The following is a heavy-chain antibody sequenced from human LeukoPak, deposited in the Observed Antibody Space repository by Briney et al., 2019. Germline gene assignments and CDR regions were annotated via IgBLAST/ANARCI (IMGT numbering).Heavy chain of an antibody. V-gene: IGHV3-30-3*01. D-gene: IGHD3-16*02. CDR1: GFTFSSYT. CDR3: ARDPRGELSFVSPDAFDI. CDR2: ISYDGSNK. J-gene: IGHJ3*02. Sequence: PGRSLRLSCAASGFTFSSYTMHWVRQAPGKGLEWVAVISYDGSNKYYADSVKGRFTISRDNSKNTLYLQMNSLRAEDTAVYYCARDPRGELSFVSPDAFDIWGQGTMVTVSS.